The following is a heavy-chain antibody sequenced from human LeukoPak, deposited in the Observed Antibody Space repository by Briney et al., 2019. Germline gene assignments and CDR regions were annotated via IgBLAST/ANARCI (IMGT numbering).Heavy chain of an antibody. Sequence: KPGGSLRLSCAASGFTFSTSWMHWVRQGPGKGPVWVSRMNSDGRTIDYADSVKGRFIISRDNAKNTLYLQMNSLRAEDTAVYYCSRAGSYRFDYWGQGTLVTVSS. D-gene: IGHD3-16*02. V-gene: IGHV3-74*01. CDR3: SRAGSYRFDY. CDR1: GFTFSTSW. J-gene: IGHJ4*02. CDR2: MNSDGRTI.